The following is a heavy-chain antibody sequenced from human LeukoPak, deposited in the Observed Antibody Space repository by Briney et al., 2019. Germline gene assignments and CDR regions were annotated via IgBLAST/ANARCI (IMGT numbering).Heavy chain of an antibody. D-gene: IGHD1/OR15-1a*01. Sequence: GGSLRLSCTASGLSFSGQWMNWVRQSPGQGLEWVANIKYDGSEKYYVDSVKGRFTISREDAKNSLSLQMDSVRPEDTAVYYCAFNNNFKYWGPGTLVIVSS. J-gene: IGHJ4*02. CDR2: IKYDGSEK. CDR1: GLSFSGQW. CDR3: AFNNNFKY. V-gene: IGHV3-7*01.